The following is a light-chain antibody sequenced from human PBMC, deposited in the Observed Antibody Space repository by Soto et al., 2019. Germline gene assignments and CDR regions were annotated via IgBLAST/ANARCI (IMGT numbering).Light chain of an antibody. Sequence: SYELTQPPSVSVAPGQTARITCGGNNIGDKSVHWYQQKSGQAPVLVVYDVSDRPSGIPERFSGSNSGNTATLTISRVEAGDEADYYCQVWDSSSDHHVVFGGGTKLTVL. CDR2: DVS. V-gene: IGLV3-21*02. CDR3: QVWDSSSDHHVV. J-gene: IGLJ2*01. CDR1: NIGDKS.